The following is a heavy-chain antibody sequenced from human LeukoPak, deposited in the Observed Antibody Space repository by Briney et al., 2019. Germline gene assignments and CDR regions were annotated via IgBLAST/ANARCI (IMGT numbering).Heavy chain of an antibody. CDR1: GGSIGSYY. V-gene: IGHV4-59*01. D-gene: IGHD1-26*01. J-gene: IGHJ4*02. Sequence: SETLSLTCIVSGGSIGSYYWSWIRQPPGKGLEWIGYIHYSGSTNYNPSLKSRVTISVDTSKNQFSLKLSSVTAADTAVYYCARDVGARSFDYWGQGTLVTVSS. CDR2: IHYSGST. CDR3: ARDVGARSFDY.